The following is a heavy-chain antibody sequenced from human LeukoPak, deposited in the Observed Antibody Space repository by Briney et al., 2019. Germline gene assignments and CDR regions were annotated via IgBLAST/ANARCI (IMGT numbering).Heavy chain of an antibody. CDR2: ISAYNGNT. D-gene: IGHD1-7*01. CDR1: GYTFTSYG. J-gene: IGHJ6*03. V-gene: IGHV1-18*01. Sequence: GASVKVSCKASGYTFTSYGISWVRQAPGQGLEWMGWISAYNGNTNYAQKLQGRVTMTTDTSTSTAYMELRSLRSDDTAVHYCARGDLIRGYKLGLDYYYMDVWGKGTTVTVSS. CDR3: ARGDLIRGYKLGLDYYYMDV.